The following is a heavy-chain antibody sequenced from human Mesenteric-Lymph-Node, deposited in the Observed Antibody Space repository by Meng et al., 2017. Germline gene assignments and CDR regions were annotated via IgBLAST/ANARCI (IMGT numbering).Heavy chain of an antibody. CDR1: GFTFSDYY. V-gene: IGHV3-11*01. J-gene: IGHJ4*02. D-gene: IGHD1-1*01. Sequence: QGQLVGSGGGLVKPGGSLRLSCAASGFTFSDYYMSWIRQAPGKGLEWVSYISSSGVGTYYADSVRGRFTISRDNSKNSLYLQMDSLRDEDTAVYYCARVRLTTSGIYFDYWGQGTLVTVSS. CDR3: ARVRLTTSGIYFDY. CDR2: ISSSGVGT.